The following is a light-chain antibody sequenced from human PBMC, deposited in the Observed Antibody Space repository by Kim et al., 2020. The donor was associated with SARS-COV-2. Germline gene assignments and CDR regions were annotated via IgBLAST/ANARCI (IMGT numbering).Light chain of an antibody. CDR1: QSVSSY. V-gene: IGKV3-11*01. J-gene: IGKJ2*01. Sequence: SQGERATLACRASQSVSSYLAWYQQKPGQAPRILIYEASNRATGIPARFSGSGSGTDFTLTISSLEPEDFAVYYCQQRSNWPPLYTFGQGTKLEIK. CDR2: EAS. CDR3: QQRSNWPPLYT.